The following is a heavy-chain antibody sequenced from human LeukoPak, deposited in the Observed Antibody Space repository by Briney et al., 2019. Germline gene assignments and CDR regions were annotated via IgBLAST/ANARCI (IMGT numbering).Heavy chain of an antibody. CDR1: GYTFTSYY. J-gene: IGHJ4*02. CDR2: INPNSGFT. V-gene: IGHV1-2*02. D-gene: IGHD3-22*01. CDR3: ARGPDTSGYYPFDY. Sequence: ASVKVSCKASGYTFTSYYMHWVRQAPGQGLEWMGWINPNSGFTNYAQNFQGRVTMTSDTSISTAYMELSRLRSDDTAVYYCARGPDTSGYYPFDYWGQGTLVTVSS.